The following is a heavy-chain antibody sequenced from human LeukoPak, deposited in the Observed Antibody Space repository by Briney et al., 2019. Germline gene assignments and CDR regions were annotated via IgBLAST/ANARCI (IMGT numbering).Heavy chain of an antibody. CDR2: VNTDGNTA. V-gene: IGHV3-74*01. J-gene: IGHJ4*02. CDR1: GFTFSRYW. Sequence: GGSPRLSCAVSGFTFSRYWMHWVRQAPGKGLVWVSRVNTDGNTANYADSVKGRFTVSRDNAKNTLCLQMNSLRAEDTAVYFCARAPLYSPVDYWGQGTLVTVSS. D-gene: IGHD5-18*01. CDR3: ARAPLYSPVDY.